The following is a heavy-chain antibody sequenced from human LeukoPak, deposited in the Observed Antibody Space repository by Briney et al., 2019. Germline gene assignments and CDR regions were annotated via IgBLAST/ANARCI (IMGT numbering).Heavy chain of an antibody. CDR1: GGSISSGGYY. Sequence: PSETLSLTCTVSGGSISSGGYYWSWIRQHPGKGLEWIGYIYYSGSTYYNPSLKSRVTISVDTSKNQFSLKLSSVTAADTAVHYCARVSRHYYDSSGQYYFDYWGQGTLVTVSS. CDR3: ARVSRHYYDSSGQYYFDY. V-gene: IGHV4-31*03. CDR2: IYYSGST. D-gene: IGHD3-22*01. J-gene: IGHJ4*02.